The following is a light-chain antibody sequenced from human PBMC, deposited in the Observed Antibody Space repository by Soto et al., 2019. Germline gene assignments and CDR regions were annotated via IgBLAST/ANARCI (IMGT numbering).Light chain of an antibody. V-gene: IGLV2-14*01. Sequence: QSALTQPASVSGSPGQSITISCTGTSSDVGGYNYVSWYQQYPGKAPKLMIYEVSNRPSGVSNRFSGSKSGNTASLTISGLQAEDEADYYCTSYIRSSTLDYVFXTGTKVTVL. CDR1: SSDVGGYNY. CDR3: TSYIRSSTLDYV. J-gene: IGLJ1*01. CDR2: EVS.